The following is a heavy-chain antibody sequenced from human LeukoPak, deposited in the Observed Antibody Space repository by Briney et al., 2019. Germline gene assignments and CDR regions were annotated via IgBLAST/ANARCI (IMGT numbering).Heavy chain of an antibody. J-gene: IGHJ6*03. Sequence: GGSLRLSCAASGFTFSSYGMHWVRQAPGKGLEWVAFIRYDGSNKYYADSVKGRFTISRDNSKNTLYLQMNSLRAEDTAVYYCAKDHSSNQYYYYYYYMDVWGKGTTVTVSS. D-gene: IGHD6-13*01. CDR2: IRYDGSNK. CDR1: GFTFSSYG. V-gene: IGHV3-30*02. CDR3: AKDHSSNQYYYYYYYMDV.